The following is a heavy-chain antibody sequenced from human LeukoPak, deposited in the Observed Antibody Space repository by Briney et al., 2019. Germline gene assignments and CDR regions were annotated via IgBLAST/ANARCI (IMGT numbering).Heavy chain of an antibody. CDR2: IYSGGCT. D-gene: IGHD6-6*01. V-gene: IGHV3-53*01. CDR1: GFTVSSNY. Sequence: GGSLRLSCAASGFTVSSNYMSWVRQAPGKGLEWVSVIYSGGCTYYADSVQGRFTISRDNSKNTLYLQMNSLRAEDMAVYYCARDRLYSSSSEDYWGQGILVTVSS. J-gene: IGHJ4*02. CDR3: ARDRLYSSSSEDY.